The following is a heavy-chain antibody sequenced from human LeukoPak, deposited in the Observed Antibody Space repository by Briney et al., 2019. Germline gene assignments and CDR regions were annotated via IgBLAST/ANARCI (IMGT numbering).Heavy chain of an antibody. CDR2: ISSSSRI. J-gene: IGHJ6*03. CDR1: GFTFSDYN. Sequence: GGSLRLSCAASGFTFSDYNMNWVRQAPGKGLEWLSFISSSSRIFYAASVKGRFTISRDNAKNSLYLQMNSLRAEDTAVYYCAKGGYQLLYGDYYYYMDVWGKGTTVTVSS. V-gene: IGHV3-69-1*01. D-gene: IGHD2-2*02. CDR3: AKGGYQLLYGDYYYYMDV.